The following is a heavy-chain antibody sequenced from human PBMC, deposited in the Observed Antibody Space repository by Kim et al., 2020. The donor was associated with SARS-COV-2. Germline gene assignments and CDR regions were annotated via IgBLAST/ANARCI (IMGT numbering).Heavy chain of an antibody. CDR1: GFTFSSYA. J-gene: IGHJ6*02. D-gene: IGHD3-16*01. CDR2: ISGSGGST. CDR3: AKRGIHYDYVWGSYTAGDYYYYGMDV. V-gene: IGHV3-23*01. Sequence: GGSLRLSCAASGFTFSSYAMSWVRQAPGKGLEWVSAISGSGGSTYYADSVKGRFTISRDNSKNTLYLQMNSLRAEDTAVYYCAKRGIHYDYVWGSYTAGDYYYYGMDVWGQGTTVTVSS.